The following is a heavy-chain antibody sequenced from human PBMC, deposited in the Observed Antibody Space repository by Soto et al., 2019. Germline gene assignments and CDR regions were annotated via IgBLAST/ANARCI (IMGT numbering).Heavy chain of an antibody. Sequence: GASVKVSCKASGYTFSNYGLSWVRQAPGQGLEWMGWISDYNGNTHYAQKFQGRVTITRDTSASTAYMELSSLRSEDTAVYYCARDVAALDYWGQGTQVTVSS. CDR1: GYTFSNYG. CDR3: ARDVAALDY. CDR2: ISDYNGNT. D-gene: IGHD6-13*01. J-gene: IGHJ4*02. V-gene: IGHV1-18*01.